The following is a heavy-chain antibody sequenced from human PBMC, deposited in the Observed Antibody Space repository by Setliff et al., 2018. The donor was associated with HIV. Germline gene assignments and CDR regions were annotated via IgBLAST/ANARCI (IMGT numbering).Heavy chain of an antibody. D-gene: IGHD4-17*01. CDR3: AVSPDGDCATTECANWFDP. CDR2: IKTKPNSYAT. V-gene: IGHV3-73*01. CDR1: GFSFTDAW. Sequence: PGGSLRLSCAASGFSFTDAWMSWVRQASGKGLEWVGRIKTKPNSYATAHAESVKGRFTISRDDSQNTAYLQMNSLRTEDTAVYFCAVSPDGDCATTECANWFDPWGQGTQVTVSS. J-gene: IGHJ5*02.